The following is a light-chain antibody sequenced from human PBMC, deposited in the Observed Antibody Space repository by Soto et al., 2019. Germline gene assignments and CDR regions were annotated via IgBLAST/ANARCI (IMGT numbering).Light chain of an antibody. J-gene: IGLJ2*01. CDR3: QSFDSSLPGPI. CDR2: NYT. V-gene: IGLV1-40*01. Sequence: QSVLTQPPSVSGAPVQRVTISGPGSNSKIGADYGVHWYQQFPGTAPKLLISNYTNRPSGVPDRFSASRSGSSASLAITGLQSEDEADYYCQSFDSSLPGPILGVGTKLTVL. CDR1: NSKIGADYG.